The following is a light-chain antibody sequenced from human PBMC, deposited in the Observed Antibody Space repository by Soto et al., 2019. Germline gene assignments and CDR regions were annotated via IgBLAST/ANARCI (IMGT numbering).Light chain of an antibody. Sequence: QSVLTQPASVSGSPGQSITISCTGTSSDVGSYNLVSWYQQHPGKAPKLMIYEVSQRPSGVSNRFSGSKSGNTASLTISGLQAEDEADYYCCSYAGSSTLYVFGTGTKVTV. V-gene: IGLV2-23*02. J-gene: IGLJ1*01. CDR3: CSYAGSSTLYV. CDR2: EVS. CDR1: SSDVGSYNL.